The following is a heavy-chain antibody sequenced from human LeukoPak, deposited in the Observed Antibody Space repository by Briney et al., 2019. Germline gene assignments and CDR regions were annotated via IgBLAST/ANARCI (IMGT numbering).Heavy chain of an antibody. Sequence: ASVKVSCKTSGYTFTSYYVSWVRQAPGQGLEWMGWTSGYNAITKYVQKFQGRITMTIDTSTTTAYMELRSLTSDDTAVYYCARVRDYYASSDYSDYWGQGTLVTVSS. V-gene: IGHV1-18*04. J-gene: IGHJ4*02. CDR1: GYTFTSYY. CDR2: TSGYNAIT. D-gene: IGHD3-22*01. CDR3: ARVRDYYASSDYSDY.